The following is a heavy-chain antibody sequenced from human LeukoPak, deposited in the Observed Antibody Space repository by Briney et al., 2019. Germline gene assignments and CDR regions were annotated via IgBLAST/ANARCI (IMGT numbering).Heavy chain of an antibody. CDR2: ISYNGSNK. CDR1: GFTFSSYA. J-gene: IGHJ6*02. CDR3: ARDYEFHVYYYYGMDV. V-gene: IGHV3-30-3*01. Sequence: QSGGSLRLSCAASGFTFSSYAMHWVRQAPGKGLEWVAVISYNGSNKYYADSVKGRFTISRDNSKNTLYLQMNSLRAEDTAVYYCARDYEFHVYYYYGMDVWGQGTTVTVSS. D-gene: IGHD3-16*01.